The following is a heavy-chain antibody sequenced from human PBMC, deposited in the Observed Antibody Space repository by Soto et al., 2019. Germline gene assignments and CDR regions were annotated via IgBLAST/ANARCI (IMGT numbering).Heavy chain of an antibody. CDR1: GYSFTTYW. Sequence: PGESLKISCKGSGYSFTTYWIAWVRQMPGKGLEWVGIIYPGDSDTRYSPSFEGHVTISVDKSISTAFLQWNSLKASDNAIYYCPRHSTSAPKDYWGPGTLVTVYS. J-gene: IGHJ4*01. D-gene: IGHD3-10*01. CDR2: IYPGDSDT. V-gene: IGHV5-51*01. CDR3: PRHSTSAPKDY.